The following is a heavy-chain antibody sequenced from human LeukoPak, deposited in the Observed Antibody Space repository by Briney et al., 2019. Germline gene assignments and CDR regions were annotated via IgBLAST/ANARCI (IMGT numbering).Heavy chain of an antibody. CDR1: GYSFTSYW. J-gene: IGHJ4*02. Sequence: LGESLKISCKGSGYSFTSYWIGWVRQMPGKGLEWMGIIHPGDSDTRYSPSFQGQVTISADKSISTAYLQWSSLKASDTAMYYCARHRDTYYYDSSGYNSLDYWGQGTLVTVSS. D-gene: IGHD3-22*01. CDR2: IHPGDSDT. CDR3: ARHRDTYYYDSSGYNSLDY. V-gene: IGHV5-51*01.